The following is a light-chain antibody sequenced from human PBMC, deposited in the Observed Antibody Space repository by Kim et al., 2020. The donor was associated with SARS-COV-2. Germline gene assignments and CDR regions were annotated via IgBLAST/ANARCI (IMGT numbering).Light chain of an antibody. CDR1: SSIIGSND. J-gene: IGLJ2*01. CDR2: DNN. V-gene: IGLV1-51*01. Sequence: QSVLTQPPSVSAATGQKVTISCSGSSSIIGSNDVAWYQQLPGTAPKLLIYDNNKRPSGIPDRFSGSKSGTSATLGIVGLQTGDEADYYCGTWAGGLRVLGGGTQLTVL. CDR3: GTWAGGLRV.